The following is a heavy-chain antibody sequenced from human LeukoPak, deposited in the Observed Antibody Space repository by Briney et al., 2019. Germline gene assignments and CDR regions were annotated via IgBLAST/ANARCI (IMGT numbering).Heavy chain of an antibody. J-gene: IGHJ6*03. CDR3: ARDDYGDHFDYCCGCMDV. Sequence: GASVKVTFKASGYTFTGYYLHWVRQAPGQGLEWMGRINPNSRGTNYAQKFQGRVTMTEDTSISTAYMELSSLRSDDTAVYYCARDDYGDHFDYCCGCMDVWGKGTKVTVCS. CDR2: INPNSRGT. V-gene: IGHV1-2*02. CDR1: GYTFTGYY. D-gene: IGHD4-17*01.